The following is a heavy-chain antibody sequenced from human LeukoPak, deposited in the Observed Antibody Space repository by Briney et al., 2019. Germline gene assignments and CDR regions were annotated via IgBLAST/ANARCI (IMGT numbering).Heavy chain of an antibody. CDR1: GGSISSYY. J-gene: IGHJ3*02. CDR3: ATSTIFLAHDAFDI. D-gene: IGHD3-9*01. V-gene: IGHV4-59*08. CDR2: IYYSGST. Sequence: SETLSLTRTVSGGSISSYYWSWIRQPPGKGLEWIGYIYYSGSTNYNPSLKSRVTISVDTSKNQFSLKLSSVTAADTAVYYCATSTIFLAHDAFDIWGQGTMVTVSS.